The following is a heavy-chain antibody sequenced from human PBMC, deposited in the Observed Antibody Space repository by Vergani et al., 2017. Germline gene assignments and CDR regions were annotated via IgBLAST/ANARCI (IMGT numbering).Heavy chain of an antibody. D-gene: IGHD3-10*02. CDR3: AKXTSRASGCSGPDGY. CDR2: IRYDGSNK. V-gene: IGHV3-30*02. Sequence: QVQLVESGGGVVQTGGSLTLSCAASGFTFSSYVMHWGRQAPGKGLEWVAFIRYDGSNKYYADSVKGRFTISRDNSKNTLYLQMNSLRAEDTAVYYCAKXTSRASGCSGPDGYWGQGTLVTVSS. CDR1: GFTFSSYV. J-gene: IGHJ4*02.